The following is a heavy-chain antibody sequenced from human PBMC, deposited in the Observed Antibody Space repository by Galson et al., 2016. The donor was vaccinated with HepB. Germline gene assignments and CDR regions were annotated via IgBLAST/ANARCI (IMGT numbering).Heavy chain of an antibody. Sequence: SVKVSCKASGGTFSTYAISWVRQAPGQGLEWMGGIIPILGTANYAQKFQGRVTITADESTSTAYMEVSSLRSEDTAVYYCARGYHGSGNFPPRDYYYYSYMDVWGKGTTVTVSS. CDR1: GGTFSTYA. CDR3: ARGYHGSGNFPPRDYYYYSYMDV. CDR2: IIPILGTA. V-gene: IGHV1-69*13. J-gene: IGHJ6*03. D-gene: IGHD3-10*01.